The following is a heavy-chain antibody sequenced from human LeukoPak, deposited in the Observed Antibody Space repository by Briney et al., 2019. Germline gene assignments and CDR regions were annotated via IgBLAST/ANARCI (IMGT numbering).Heavy chain of an antibody. V-gene: IGHV4-59*01. D-gene: IGHD2-2*01. Sequence: NPSETLSLTCTVSGGSISSYYWSWIRQPPGKGLEWIGYIYYSGSTNYNPSLKSRVTISVDTSKNQFSLKLSSVTAADTAVYYCARLCPMSSVPAAIAPGFDYWGQGTLVTVSS. J-gene: IGHJ4*02. CDR3: ARLCPMSSVPAAIAPGFDY. CDR1: GGSISSYY. CDR2: IYYSGST.